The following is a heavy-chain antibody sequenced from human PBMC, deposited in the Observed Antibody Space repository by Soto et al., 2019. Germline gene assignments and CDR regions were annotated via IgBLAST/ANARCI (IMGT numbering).Heavy chain of an antibody. V-gene: IGHV4-59*01. CDR2: IYYSGST. CDR3: ARDQYDFWSGYLAHDYGMEV. J-gene: IGHJ6*02. Sequence: PSETLSLTCTVSGGSISSYYWSWIRQPPGKGLEWIGYIYYSGSTNYNPSLKSRVTISVDTSKNQFSLKLSSVTAADTAVYYCARDQYDFWSGYLAHDYGMEVWGQGTTVTSP. D-gene: IGHD3-3*01. CDR1: GGSISSYY.